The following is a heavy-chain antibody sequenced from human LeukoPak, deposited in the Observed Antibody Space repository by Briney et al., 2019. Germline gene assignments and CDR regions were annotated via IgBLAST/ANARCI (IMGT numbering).Heavy chain of an antibody. J-gene: IGHJ4*02. D-gene: IGHD6-19*01. CDR2: INPNSGGT. Sequence: ASVKVSCKASGYTFTGYYMHWVRQAPGQGLEWMGWINPNSGGTNYAQKFQGRVTMTRDRSISTAYMELSSLRSDDTAVYYCARDRGVVAVAGIDSWGQGTLVTASS. V-gene: IGHV1-2*02. CDR1: GYTFTGYY. CDR3: ARDRGVVAVAGIDS.